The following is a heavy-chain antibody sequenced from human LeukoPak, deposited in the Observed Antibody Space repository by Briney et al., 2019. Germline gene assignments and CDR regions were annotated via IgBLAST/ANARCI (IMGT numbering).Heavy chain of an antibody. CDR3: ARGDFGVGCYYYYMDV. Sequence: PGGSLRLSCVASGFTFSSYAMSWVRQAPGKGLEWVSGINWNGGSTGYADSVKGRFTISRDNAKNSLYLQMNSLRAEDTALYYCARGDFGVGCYYYYMDVWGKGTTVTVSS. CDR1: GFTFSSYA. J-gene: IGHJ6*03. V-gene: IGHV3-20*04. CDR2: INWNGGST. D-gene: IGHD3-3*01.